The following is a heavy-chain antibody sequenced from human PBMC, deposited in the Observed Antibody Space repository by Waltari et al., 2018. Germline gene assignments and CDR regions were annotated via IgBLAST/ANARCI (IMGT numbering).Heavy chain of an antibody. V-gene: IGHV3-23*01. D-gene: IGHD3-16*01. Sequence: EVQLLQSGGDLVQPGGSLRPSCAASGFRFSTTSRTWVRQVPGKGLEWVSSISGSGTGTYYADSVKGRFIISRDNSKNTLSLQMNSLRAEDTALYYCATFKGDYWGEGTLVTVSS. J-gene: IGHJ4*02. CDR1: GFRFSTTS. CDR2: ISGSGTGT. CDR3: ATFKGDY.